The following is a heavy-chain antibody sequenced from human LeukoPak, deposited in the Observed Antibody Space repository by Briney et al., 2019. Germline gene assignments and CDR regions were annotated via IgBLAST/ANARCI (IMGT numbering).Heavy chain of an antibody. V-gene: IGHV4-34*01. Sequence: SSETLSLTCAVYGGSFSGCYWSWIRQPPGKGLEWIGEINHSGSTNYNPSLKSRVTISVDTSKNQFSLKLSSVTAADTAVYYCASGVAVAGPFDYWGQGTLVTVSS. J-gene: IGHJ4*02. CDR1: GGSFSGCY. CDR3: ASGVAVAGPFDY. CDR2: INHSGST. D-gene: IGHD6-19*01.